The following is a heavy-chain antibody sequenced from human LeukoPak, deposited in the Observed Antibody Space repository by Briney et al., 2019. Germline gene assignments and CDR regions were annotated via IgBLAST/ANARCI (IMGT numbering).Heavy chain of an antibody. CDR2: MYYGGSP. J-gene: IGHJ5*02. V-gene: IGHV4-59*13. CDR1: GGSISSFY. CDR3: VTGRYSYGWYDH. D-gene: IGHD1-26*01. Sequence: SETLSLTCTVSGGSISSFYWSWIRQPPGKGREWIGYMYYGGSPNYNPSLKSRVITSLDTSKNQFSLKLNSVTTADTAVYYCVTGRYSYGWYDHWGQGILVTVSS.